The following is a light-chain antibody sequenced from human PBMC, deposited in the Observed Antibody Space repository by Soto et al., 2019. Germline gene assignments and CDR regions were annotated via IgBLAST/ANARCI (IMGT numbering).Light chain of an antibody. V-gene: IGLV2-8*01. CDR3: SSYAGSNTFVV. CDR1: SSDVGGDNS. Sequence: QSALTQPPSASGSPGQSVTISCTGSSSDVGGDNSVSWYQQHPGKAPKLIISEVNKRPSGVPVRFSGSKSGNTASLTVSGLQAEDEADYYCSSYAGSNTFVVFGGGTQLTVL. CDR2: EVN. J-gene: IGLJ2*01.